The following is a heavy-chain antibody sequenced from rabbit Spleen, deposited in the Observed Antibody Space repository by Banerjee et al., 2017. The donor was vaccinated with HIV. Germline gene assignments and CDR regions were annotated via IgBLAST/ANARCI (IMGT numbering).Heavy chain of an antibody. Sequence: QSLEESGGGLVKPGASLTLTCKASGFSFSSGYDMCWVRQATGKGLEWIGTIWTGSTSITWYANWALGRFTISKTSSTTVTLQLNSLTAADTATYFCARDPNYASGHYIYSFWGQGTLVTVS. CDR1: GFSFSSGYD. CDR2: IWTGSTSIT. V-gene: IGHV1S40*01. J-gene: IGHJ3*01. CDR3: ARDPNYASGHYIYSF. D-gene: IGHD1-1*01.